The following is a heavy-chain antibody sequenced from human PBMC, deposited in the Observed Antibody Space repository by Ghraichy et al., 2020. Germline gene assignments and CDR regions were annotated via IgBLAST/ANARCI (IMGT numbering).Heavy chain of an antibody. CDR2: ISYDGSAQ. D-gene: IGHD1-26*01. Sequence: GGSLRLSCAASGFTFSTYGMHWVRQAPGKGLEWVAVISYDGSAQYFADSVRGRSTISRDNSKNTLYLQMNSLRPEDTAVYYCAKEGFSRVSDWHFDLWGRGILVTVSS. CDR1: GFTFSTYG. V-gene: IGHV3-30*18. J-gene: IGHJ2*01. CDR3: AKEGFSRVSDWHFDL.